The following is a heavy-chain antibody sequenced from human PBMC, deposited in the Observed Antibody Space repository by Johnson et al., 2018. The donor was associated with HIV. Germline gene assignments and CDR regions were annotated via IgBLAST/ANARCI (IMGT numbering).Heavy chain of an antibody. CDR2: IWYDASNK. CDR1: GFTFSSYG. V-gene: IGHV3-33*01. J-gene: IGHJ3*01. CDR3: ATGGNAMYYDYVWGRSRSPDTFDV. D-gene: IGHD3-16*01. Sequence: QEQLVESGGGVVQPGRSLRLSCAASGFTFSSYGMHWVRQAPGKGLEWVAVIWYDASNKYYADSVKGRFTISRDNSKNTLYLQMNSLKAEDTAVYYCATGGNAMYYDYVWGRSRSPDTFDVWGQGTMVTVSS.